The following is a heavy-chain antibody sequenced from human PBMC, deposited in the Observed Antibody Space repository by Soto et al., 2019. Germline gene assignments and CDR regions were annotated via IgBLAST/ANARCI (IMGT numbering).Heavy chain of an antibody. Sequence: GGSLRLSCVASGFSLANYPMNWVRQTPGKGLEWISYSSPRGDTIYYADPVEGRFTISRDNARNSLSLHMSSLRDEDSALYYCAKGPDTNVGWPYYFESWGQGVPVTVSS. CDR2: SSPRGDTI. CDR1: GFSLANYP. J-gene: IGHJ4*02. CDR3: AKGPDTNVGWPYYFES. D-gene: IGHD6-19*01. V-gene: IGHV3-48*02.